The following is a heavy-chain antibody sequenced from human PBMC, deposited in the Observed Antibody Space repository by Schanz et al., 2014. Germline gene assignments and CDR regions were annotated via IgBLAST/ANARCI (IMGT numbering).Heavy chain of an antibody. CDR1: GYIFINSG. CDR3: ARSAGRDFWSGYYTRFDY. V-gene: IGHV1-18*01. J-gene: IGHJ4*02. D-gene: IGHD3-3*01. CDR2: ISVYNGNT. Sequence: QIQLVQSGPEVKKPGATVKVSCKASGYIFINSGISWVRQAPGQGLEWMGWISVYNGNTKYPQNLQGRVTMTTDTSTSTVYMELRSLRSDDTAVYYCARSAGRDFWSGYYTRFDYWGQGTLVTVSS.